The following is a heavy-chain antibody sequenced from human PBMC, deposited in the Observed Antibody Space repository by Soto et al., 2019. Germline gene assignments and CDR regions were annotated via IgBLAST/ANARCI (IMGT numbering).Heavy chain of an antibody. Sequence: EVQLLESGGGLVQPGGSLRLSCAASGFMFSSFAMTWVRQAPGKGLEWVSSLTGSGDSTYYADSVKGRFTISRDNSKNTLYLQINSLRADDTALFYCAKGTAVTTGDMAYWGQGTLVTVSS. CDR3: AKGTAVTTGDMAY. CDR2: LTGSGDST. D-gene: IGHD4-17*01. J-gene: IGHJ4*02. V-gene: IGHV3-23*01. CDR1: GFMFSSFA.